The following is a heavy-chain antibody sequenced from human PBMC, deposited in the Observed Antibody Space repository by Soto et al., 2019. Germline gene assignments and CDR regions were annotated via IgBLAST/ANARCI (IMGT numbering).Heavy chain of an antibody. V-gene: IGHV1-69*01. J-gene: IGHJ2*01. Sequence: QVQLVQSGAEVKKPGSSVKVSCNASGGTFSSYSINWVRQAPGQGLEWMGGIIPIFGTANYAQKFQGRVTLTADESTRTAHMELSRLRNEDTAVYYCARLFQSWPWGWYFDLWGRGTLVTVSS. CDR1: GGTFSSYS. D-gene: IGHD3-10*02. CDR3: ARLFQSWPWGWYFDL. CDR2: IIPIFGTA.